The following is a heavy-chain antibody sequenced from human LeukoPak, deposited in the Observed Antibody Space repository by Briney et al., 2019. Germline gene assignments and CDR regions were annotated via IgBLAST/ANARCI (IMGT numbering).Heavy chain of an antibody. Sequence: SETLSLTCTVSGGSISSGGYYWSWIRQHPGKGLEWIGYIYYSGSTYYNPSLKSRVTISVDTSKNQFSLKLSSVTAADTAVYYCARGRRIQLWPRLFDYWGQGTLVTVSS. CDR3: ARGRRIQLWPRLFDY. CDR2: IYYSGST. J-gene: IGHJ4*02. D-gene: IGHD5-18*01. CDR1: GGSISSGGYY. V-gene: IGHV4-31*03.